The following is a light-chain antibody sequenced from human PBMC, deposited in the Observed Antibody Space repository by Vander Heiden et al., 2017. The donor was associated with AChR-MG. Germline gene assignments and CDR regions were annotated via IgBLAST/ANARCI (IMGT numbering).Light chain of an antibody. CDR3: QQLHTYPFT. CDR1: QRVSTY. CDR2: SAS. V-gene: IGKV1-9*01. J-gene: IGKJ3*01. Sequence: DIQLTQSPSFLSASVGDRVTITCRASQRVSTYLAWYQQKPGKAPKLLIYSASTLQLGVPSRFSGSGSGTEFTLTVNSLQPEDFASYFCQQLHTYPFTFGPGTKVDIQ.